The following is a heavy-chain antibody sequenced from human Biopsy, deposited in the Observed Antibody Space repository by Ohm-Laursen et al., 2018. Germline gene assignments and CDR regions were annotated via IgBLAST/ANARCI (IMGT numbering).Heavy chain of an antibody. D-gene: IGHD2/OR15-2a*01. CDR2: IYYSGST. CDR1: GGSISSDY. Sequence: GTLSLTFSVSGGSISSDYWSWIRQTPGKGLEWIGYIYYSGSTNYNPSLKGRVTISVDTSKNQFSLRLNSVTAADTAVYYCARATNSTGWPYYYFYGMDVWGQGTTVTVSS. J-gene: IGHJ6*02. V-gene: IGHV4-59*01. CDR3: ARATNSTGWPYYYFYGMDV.